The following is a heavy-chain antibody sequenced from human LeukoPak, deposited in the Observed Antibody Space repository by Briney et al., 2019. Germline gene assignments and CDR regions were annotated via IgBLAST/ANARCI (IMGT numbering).Heavy chain of an antibody. CDR2: IFHSGST. Sequence: SETLSLTCTVSGGSISSGSYYWSWIRQPAGKGLEWIGSIFHSGSTYYNPSLKSRVTMSVDMSKNQLSLSLRSVTAADTAVYYCARLYQGKRPPDYWGQGTLVTVSS. D-gene: IGHD2-8*01. J-gene: IGHJ4*02. CDR1: GGSISSGSYY. CDR3: ARLYQGKRPPDY. V-gene: IGHV4-39*01.